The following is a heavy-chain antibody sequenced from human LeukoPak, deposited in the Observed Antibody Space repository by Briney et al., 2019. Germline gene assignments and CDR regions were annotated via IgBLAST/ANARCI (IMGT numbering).Heavy chain of an antibody. Sequence: KASETLSLTCTVSGGSISSYYWSWIRQPAGKGLEWIGRIYTSGSTNYNPSLKSRVTMSVDTSKNQFSLKLSSVTAADTAVYYCARETIAAAGSLFDYWGQGTLVTVSS. CDR1: GGSISSYY. J-gene: IGHJ4*02. D-gene: IGHD6-13*01. CDR2: IYTSGST. CDR3: ARETIAAAGSLFDY. V-gene: IGHV4-4*07.